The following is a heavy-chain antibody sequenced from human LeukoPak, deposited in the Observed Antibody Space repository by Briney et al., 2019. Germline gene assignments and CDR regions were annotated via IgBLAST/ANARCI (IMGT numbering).Heavy chain of an antibody. D-gene: IGHD6-19*01. Sequence: PGGSLRLSCGASGFTFSKYWMLWVRQAPRKGLDSVSRINTDGTVTTYADSVKGRFTVSRDNADNTMFLQMNSVRDEDTAVYYCATKQWLAPPPDSWGQGTPVTVSS. J-gene: IGHJ4*02. CDR2: INTDGTVT. V-gene: IGHV3-74*01. CDR3: ATKQWLAPPPDS. CDR1: GFTFSKYW.